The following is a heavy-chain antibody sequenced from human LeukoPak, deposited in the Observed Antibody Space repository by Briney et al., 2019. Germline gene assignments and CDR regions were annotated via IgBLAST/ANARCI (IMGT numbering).Heavy chain of an antibody. D-gene: IGHD1-14*01. J-gene: IGHJ6*02. V-gene: IGHV3-23*01. CDR2: ISGSGGTT. Sequence: GGSLRLSCAASGLTFSSHWMHRVRQAPGKGLEWVSVISGSGGTTYYADSVKGRFTISRDSSKNTLYLQMNSLRAEDTAVYYCAKVSGGGLYYDGMDVWGQGTTVTVSS. CDR1: GLTFSSHW. CDR3: AKVSGGGLYYDGMDV.